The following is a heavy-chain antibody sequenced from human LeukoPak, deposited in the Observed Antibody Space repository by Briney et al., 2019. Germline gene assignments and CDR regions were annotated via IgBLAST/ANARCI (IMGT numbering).Heavy chain of an antibody. CDR1: GDSISNKNYY. V-gene: IGHV4-39*01. D-gene: IGHD6-19*01. CDR3: ARHMASILVTGTLLYYYMDV. Sequence: SEALSLTCTVSGDSISNKNYYWGWIRQPPGKGLEWIGSIHFSGSTYYNASLKSRVTIFVDTAKNQFSLKLRSVTAADTAVFYCARHMASILVTGTLLYYYMDVWGKGTTVTISS. CDR2: IHFSGST. J-gene: IGHJ6*03.